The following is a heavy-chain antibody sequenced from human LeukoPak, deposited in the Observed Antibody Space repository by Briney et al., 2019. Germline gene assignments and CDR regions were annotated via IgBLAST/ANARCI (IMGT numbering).Heavy chain of an antibody. D-gene: IGHD3-9*01. CDR2: IYYSGST. V-gene: IGHV4-39*07. Sequence: SETLSLTCTVSGGSISSSSYYWGWIRQPPGKGLEWIGSIYYSGSTNYNPSLKSRVTISVGTSKNQFSLKLSSVTAADTAMYYCARGRYFDLLGYYYMDVWGKGTTVTVSS. J-gene: IGHJ6*03. CDR1: GGSISSSSYY. CDR3: ARGRYFDLLGYYYMDV.